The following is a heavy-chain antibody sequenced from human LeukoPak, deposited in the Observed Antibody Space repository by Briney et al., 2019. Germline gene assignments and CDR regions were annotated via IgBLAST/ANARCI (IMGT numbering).Heavy chain of an antibody. D-gene: IGHD2-8*01. V-gene: IGHV3-23*01. CDR3: AKDRSCITDVCHGDFDH. CDR2: ISGSGGST. Sequence: GGSLRPSCAASGFIFSSYAMSWVRQAPGKGLEWVSTISGSGGSTYYADSVKGRFAISRDNSKNTVYLQMNSLRAEDTAVYYCAKDRSCITDVCHGDFDHWGQGTLVTVSS. CDR1: GFIFSSYA. J-gene: IGHJ4*02.